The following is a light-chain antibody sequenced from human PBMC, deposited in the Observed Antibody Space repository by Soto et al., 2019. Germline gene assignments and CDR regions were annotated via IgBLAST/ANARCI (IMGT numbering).Light chain of an antibody. CDR3: MQALQTPYT. Sequence: DIVMTQSPLSQPVTPGEPASISCRSSQSLLHSNGYNYLDWYLQKPGQSPQLLIFLGSNRASGVPDRFSGSGSGTDFTLKISRMEAEDVGVYYSMQALQTPYTFGQGTKLEIK. CDR2: LGS. CDR1: QSLLHSNGYNY. J-gene: IGKJ2*01. V-gene: IGKV2-28*01.